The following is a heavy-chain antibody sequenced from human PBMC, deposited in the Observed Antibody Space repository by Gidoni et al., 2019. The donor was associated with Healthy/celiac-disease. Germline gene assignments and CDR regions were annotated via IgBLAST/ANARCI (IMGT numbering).Heavy chain of an antibody. CDR2: ISSSSSTI. CDR1: GFTFSSYS. V-gene: IGHV3-48*01. Sequence: EVQLVESGGGLVQPGGSLRLSCAASGFTFSSYSMNWVRQAPGKGLEWVSYISSSSSTIYYADSVKGRFTISRDNAKNSLYLQMNSLRAEDTAVYYCARVRYYYGYYFDYWGQGTLVTVSS. D-gene: IGHD3-10*01. J-gene: IGHJ4*02. CDR3: ARVRYYYGYYFDY.